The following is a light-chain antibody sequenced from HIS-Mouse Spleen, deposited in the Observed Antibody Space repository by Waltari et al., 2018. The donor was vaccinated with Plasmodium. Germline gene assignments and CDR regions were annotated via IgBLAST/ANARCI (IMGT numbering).Light chain of an antibody. CDR2: KAS. CDR3: QQYNSYSWT. Sequence: DIQMTQSPSTLSASVGDRVPITCRASQSISSWLAWYQQKPGKAPKLLIYKASSLESGVPSRFSGSGSGTEFTLTISSLQPDDFATYYCQQYNSYSWTFGQRTKVEIK. J-gene: IGKJ1*01. V-gene: IGKV1-5*03. CDR1: QSISSW.